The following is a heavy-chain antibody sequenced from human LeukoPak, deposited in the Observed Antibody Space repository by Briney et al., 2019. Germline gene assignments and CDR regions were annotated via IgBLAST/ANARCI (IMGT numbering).Heavy chain of an antibody. CDR1: GFTFSSYG. D-gene: IGHD3-22*01. Sequence: GGSLRLSCAASGFTFSSYGMHWVRQAPGKGLEWVAFIRYDGRNKYYADSVKGRFTFSRDNSKNTLYLQMSSLRAEDTAVYYCAKEEGYYYDSGGYSGEYSQHGGRATLVTVPS. V-gene: IGHV3-30*02. CDR2: IRYDGRNK. CDR3: AKEEGYYYDSGGYSGEYSQH. J-gene: IGHJ1*01.